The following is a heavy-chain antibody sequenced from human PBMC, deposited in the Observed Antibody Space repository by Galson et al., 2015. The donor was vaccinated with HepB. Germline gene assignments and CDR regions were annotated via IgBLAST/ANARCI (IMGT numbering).Heavy chain of an antibody. CDR1: GYTFNRYA. CDR2: INTNTGSP. J-gene: IGHJ4*02. D-gene: IGHD2-21*02. V-gene: IGHV7-4-1*02. Sequence: SVKVSCKASGYTFNRYAISWVRQAPGQGLEWMGWINTNTGSPTYAQGFTGRFVFSVDTSVSTAYLQITSLKAEDSAIYYCARVESGGYYYVDHWGQGTLVTVSS. CDR3: ARVESGGYYYVDH.